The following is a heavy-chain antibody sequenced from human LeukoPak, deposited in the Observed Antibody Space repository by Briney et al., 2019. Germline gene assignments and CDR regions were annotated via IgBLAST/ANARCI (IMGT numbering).Heavy chain of an antibody. CDR3: AGDRAGKQLISRKEYCYMDV. CDR2: IYSGGST. Sequence: GGSLRLSCAASGFTVSSNYMTWVRQAPRKGLEWVSIIYSGGSTYYSDSVKGRFTISRDNSKNTLYLQMNSLRAEDTAVYYCAGDRAGKQLISRKEYCYMDVWGKGTTVTISS. V-gene: IGHV3-66*01. D-gene: IGHD2-8*01. J-gene: IGHJ6*03. CDR1: GFTVSSNY.